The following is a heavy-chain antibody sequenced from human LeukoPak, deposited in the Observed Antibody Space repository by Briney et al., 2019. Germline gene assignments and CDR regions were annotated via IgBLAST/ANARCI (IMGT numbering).Heavy chain of an antibody. CDR3: AKSRYGGYDFFDY. V-gene: IGHV3-23*01. D-gene: IGHD5-12*01. J-gene: IGHJ4*02. Sequence: GGSLRLSCAASGFTFGNYVLTWVRQAPGKGLESVSTISGSGGNTFYADSVKGRFTISRDSSRNTLFLQMSSLRAGDTAIYYCAKSRYGGYDFFDYWGQGALVTVSS. CDR2: ISGSGGNT. CDR1: GFTFGNYV.